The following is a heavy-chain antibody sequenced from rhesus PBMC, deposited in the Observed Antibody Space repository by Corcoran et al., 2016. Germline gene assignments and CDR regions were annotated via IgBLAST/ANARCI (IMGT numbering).Heavy chain of an antibody. CDR1: GGSVSSSNW. CDR2: ISGSSGST. CDR3: AREHTGYTEH. V-gene: IGHV4-65*01. J-gene: IGHJ4*01. D-gene: IGHD3-3*01. Sequence: QVQLQESGPGLVKPSETLSLTCAVSGGSVSSSNWWSWIRQPPGKGLEWIGYISGSSGSTYYNPSLTSRVTISTATSKNQFSLKLSSVTAADTAVYYCAREHTGYTEHWGQGVLVTVSS.